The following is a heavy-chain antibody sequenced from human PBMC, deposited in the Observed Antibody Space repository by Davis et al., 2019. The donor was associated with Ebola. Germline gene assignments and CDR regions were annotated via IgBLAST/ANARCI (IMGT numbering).Heavy chain of an antibody. Sequence: PQTLSPTCLLSSRSLSSSNCWSCVPRPAGKELEWMGEVYHSRSTNYNPSLKSRVTISVDTSKNQFSLKLSSVTAADTAVYYCAGGILARWGFDYWGQGTLVTVSS. V-gene: IGHV4-4*03. CDR3: AGGILARWGFDY. CDR2: VYHSRST. CDR1: SRSLSSSNC. J-gene: IGHJ4*02. D-gene: IGHD4-23*01.